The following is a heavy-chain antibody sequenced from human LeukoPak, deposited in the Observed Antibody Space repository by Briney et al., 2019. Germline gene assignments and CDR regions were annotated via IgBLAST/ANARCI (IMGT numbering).Heavy chain of an antibody. CDR1: GGSISSSSYY. J-gene: IGHJ4*02. D-gene: IGHD3-10*01. Sequence: SETLSLTCTVSGGSISSSSYYWGWIRQPPGKGLEWIGSIFYSGSTDYNPSLKSRVTISVDTSKNQFYLKLNSVTAADTAVYFCARYYGSGRDSGYWGQGTLVTVSS. CDR3: ARYYGSGRDSGY. V-gene: IGHV4-39*01. CDR2: IFYSGST.